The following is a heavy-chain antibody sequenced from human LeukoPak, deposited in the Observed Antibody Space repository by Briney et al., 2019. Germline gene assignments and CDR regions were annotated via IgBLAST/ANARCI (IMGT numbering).Heavy chain of an antibody. V-gene: IGHV4-34*01. J-gene: IGHJ4*02. D-gene: IGHD3-3*01. CDR2: INHSGST. Sequence: SETLSLTCAVYGGSFSGYHWSWLRQPPGKGLEWIGEINHSGSTNYNPSLKSRVTISVDTSKNQFSLKLSSVTAADTAVYYCARGPPRFLEWLCYFDYWGQGTLVTVSS. CDR3: ARGPPRFLEWLCYFDY. CDR1: GGSFSGYH.